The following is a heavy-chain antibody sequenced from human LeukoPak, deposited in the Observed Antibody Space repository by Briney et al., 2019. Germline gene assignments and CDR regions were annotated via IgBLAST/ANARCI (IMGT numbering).Heavy chain of an antibody. D-gene: IGHD6-19*01. CDR3: AREIALGGFDH. Sequence: GGSLRLSCAASGFTFSSYSMNWVRQAPGKGLEWVSSISGSSSYIYYADSVKGRFTISRDNAKNSLYLQMNSLRAEDTAVYYCAREIALGGFDHWGQGTLVTVSS. V-gene: IGHV3-21*01. J-gene: IGHJ4*02. CDR1: GFTFSSYS. CDR2: ISGSSSYI.